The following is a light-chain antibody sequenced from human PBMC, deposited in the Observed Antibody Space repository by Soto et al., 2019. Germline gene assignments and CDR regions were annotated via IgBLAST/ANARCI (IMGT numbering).Light chain of an antibody. Sequence: QSVLTQPASVSGSPGQSITISFTGTSSDVGNYNFVSWYQHHAGTAPKLIIYQVTNRPSGVSDRFSGSKSGDTASLTISGLQAEDEADYYCTSYTAFSTDILFGGGTQLTVL. CDR2: QVT. J-gene: IGLJ2*01. CDR1: SSDVGNYNF. V-gene: IGLV2-14*01. CDR3: TSYTAFSTDIL.